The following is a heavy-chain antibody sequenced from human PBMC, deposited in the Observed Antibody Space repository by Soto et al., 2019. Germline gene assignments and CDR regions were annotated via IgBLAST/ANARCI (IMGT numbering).Heavy chain of an antibody. V-gene: IGHV4-59*01. CDR2: VYFSGST. D-gene: IGHD1-1*01. J-gene: IGHJ6*04. CDR1: GGSISSYY. CDR3: TRDLDIXXXGXGQSNV. Sequence: PSETLSLTCTISGGSISSYYWSWIRQTPGKGLEWIGYVYFSGSTNYNPSLKSRVLISIDTSRNQFSLKLNSVTAADTAVYYCTRDLDIXXXGXGQSNVWGXGKTVTVSS.